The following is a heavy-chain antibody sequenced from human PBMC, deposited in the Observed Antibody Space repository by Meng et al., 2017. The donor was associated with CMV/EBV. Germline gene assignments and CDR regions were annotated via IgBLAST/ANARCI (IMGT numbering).Heavy chain of an antibody. CDR2: ISGSGGST. CDR1: GFTFSSYA. D-gene: IGHD3-3*01. Sequence: GESLKISCAASGFTFSSYAMSWVRQAPGKGLEWVSAISGSGGSTYYADSVKGRFTVSRDNAKNTLYLQMNSLRTEDTAIYYCARAKDDFWSGFDYWGQGTLVTVSS. CDR3: ARAKDDFWSGFDY. J-gene: IGHJ4*02. V-gene: IGHV3-23*01.